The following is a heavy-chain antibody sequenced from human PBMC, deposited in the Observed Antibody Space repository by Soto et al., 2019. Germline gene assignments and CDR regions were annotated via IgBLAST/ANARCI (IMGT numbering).Heavy chain of an antibody. V-gene: IGHV3-15*01. Sequence: EVQLVESGGGLVKPGGSLRLSCAASGFTFSNAWMSWVRQAPGKGLEWVGRIKSKTDGGTTDYAAPVKGRFTISRDDSKNTLYLQMNSLKTDDTAVYYCTTDFSPPYCSGGSCRPPFDYWGQGTLVTVSS. CDR3: TTDFSPPYCSGGSCRPPFDY. J-gene: IGHJ4*02. CDR1: GFTFSNAW. D-gene: IGHD2-15*01. CDR2: IKSKTDGGTT.